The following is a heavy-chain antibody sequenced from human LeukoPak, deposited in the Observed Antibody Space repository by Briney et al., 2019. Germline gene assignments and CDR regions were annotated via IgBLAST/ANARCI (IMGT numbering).Heavy chain of an antibody. CDR3: ARDRGAARSFAFDI. J-gene: IGHJ3*02. V-gene: IGHV3-53*01. CDR2: IYSGGST. D-gene: IGHD6-6*01. CDR1: GFTVSSNY. Sequence: GGSLRLSCAASGFTVSSNYMSWVRQAPGKGLEWVSVIYSGGSTYYADSVKGRFTISRDNSKNTLYLQMNSLRAEDTAVYCCARDRGAARSFAFDIWGQGTMVTVSS.